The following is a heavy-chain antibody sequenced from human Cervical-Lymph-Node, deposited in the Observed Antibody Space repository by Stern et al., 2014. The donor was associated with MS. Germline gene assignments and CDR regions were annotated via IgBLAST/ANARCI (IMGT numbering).Heavy chain of an antibody. J-gene: IGHJ5*02. CDR1: GGTFSKFP. D-gene: IGHD6-13*01. Sequence: QVQLMQSGAEVMKPGSSVKVSCKASGGTFSKFPSSWVRQAPGQGLEWMGGIFPVFGTPTDAQEFRGEVTIAADVSTSTVYMELGSLRSDDTAVYYCALSSETSDRWYSLGYDLWGQGTLVTVSS. CDR3: ALSSETSDRWYSLGYDL. CDR2: IFPVFGTP. V-gene: IGHV1-69*01.